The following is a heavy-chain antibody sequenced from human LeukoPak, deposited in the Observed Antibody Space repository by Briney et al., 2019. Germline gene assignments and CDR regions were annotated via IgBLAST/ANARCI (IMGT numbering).Heavy chain of an antibody. CDR1: GGSISSNSHY. CDR3: ARHRYSGSYYGAIDY. Sequence: SETLSLTCSVSGGSISSNSHYWGWIRQPPGKGLEWIGSIYYSGSTYYNSSLKSRVTISVDTSKNQFSLKLSSVTAADTAVYYCARHRYSGSYYGAIDYWGQGTLVTVSS. J-gene: IGHJ4*02. D-gene: IGHD1-26*01. V-gene: IGHV4-39*01. CDR2: IYYSGST.